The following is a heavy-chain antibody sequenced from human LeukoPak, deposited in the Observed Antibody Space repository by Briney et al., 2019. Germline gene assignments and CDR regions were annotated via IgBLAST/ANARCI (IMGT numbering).Heavy chain of an antibody. D-gene: IGHD3-22*01. CDR1: GFTFSSYA. V-gene: IGHV3-23*01. J-gene: IGHJ4*02. CDR2: ISGSGGST. CDR3: AKRDSSGYSHYFDY. Sequence: GGSLRLSCAASGFTFSSYAMSWVRQAPGKGPEWVSAISGSGGSTYYADSVKGRFTISRDNSKNTLYLQMNSLRAEDTAVYYCAKRDSSGYSHYFDYWGQGTLVTVSS.